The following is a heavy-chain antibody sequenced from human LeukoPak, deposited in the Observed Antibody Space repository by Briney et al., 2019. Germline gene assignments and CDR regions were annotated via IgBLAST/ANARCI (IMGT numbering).Heavy chain of an antibody. V-gene: IGHV3-11*06. CDR3: AREKTTKDRGDIETDKCYGTDV. J-gene: IGHJ6*04. CDR2: ICCNGGYT. D-gene: IGHD3-10*01. CDR1: GFTFSDYY. Sequence: GGSLRLSCAASGFTFSDYYMNWIRQAPGKGLEWVSFICCNGGYTNYADSVKGRFTISRDNAKNSLYLQMNSLRAEDTAVYYCAREKTTKDRGDIETDKCYGTDVWGKGDTVPVSS.